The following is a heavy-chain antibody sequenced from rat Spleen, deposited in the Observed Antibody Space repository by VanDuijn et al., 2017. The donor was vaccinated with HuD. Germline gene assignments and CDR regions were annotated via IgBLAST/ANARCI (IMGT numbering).Heavy chain of an antibody. CDR1: GFTFSDYY. Sequence: EVQLVESDGGLVQPGRSLKLSCAASGFTFSDYYMAWVRQAPTKGLEWVATISSDGRRNYYRDSVKGRFTISRDNAKSSLYLQMDSLRSADTATYYCARQITTGGQGVMVTVSS. CDR3: ARQITT. V-gene: IGHV5-29*01. J-gene: IGHJ2*01. CDR2: ISSDGRRN. D-gene: IGHD1-10*01.